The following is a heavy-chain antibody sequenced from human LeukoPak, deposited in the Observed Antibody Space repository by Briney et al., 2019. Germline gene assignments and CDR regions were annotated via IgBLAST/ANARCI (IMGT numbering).Heavy chain of an antibody. D-gene: IGHD3-10*01. CDR1: GFTFSSYG. J-gene: IGHJ6*02. V-gene: IGHV3-33*01. Sequence: GFLRLSCAASGFTFSSYGMHWVRQAPGKGLEWVAVIWYDGSNKYYADSVKGRFTISRDNSKNTLYLQMNSLRAEDTAVYYCARGKWFGEINYYYYGMDVWGQGTTVTVSS. CDR3: ARGKWFGEINYYYYGMDV. CDR2: IWYDGSNK.